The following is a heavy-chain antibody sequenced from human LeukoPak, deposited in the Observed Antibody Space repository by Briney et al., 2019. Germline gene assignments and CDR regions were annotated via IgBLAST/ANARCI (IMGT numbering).Heavy chain of an antibody. D-gene: IGHD3-10*01. CDR2: IIPIFGTA. V-gene: IGHV1-69*06. J-gene: IGHJ5*02. CDR1: GGTFSSYA. Sequence: SVKVSCKASGGTFSSYAISWVRQAPGQGLEWMGGIIPIFGTANYAQKFQGRVTITADKSTSTAYMELSSLRSEDTAVYYCARVGTYYYGSGSYSGWLDPWGQGTLVTVSS. CDR3: ARVGTYYYGSGSYSGWLDP.